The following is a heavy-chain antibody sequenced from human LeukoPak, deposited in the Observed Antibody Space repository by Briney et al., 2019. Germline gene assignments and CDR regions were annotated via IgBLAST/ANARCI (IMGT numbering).Heavy chain of an antibody. CDR3: ARGLYSSGWHYYYGMDV. Sequence: SETLSLTCAVYGGSFSGYYWSWIRQPPGKGLEWIGEINHSGSTNYNPSLKSRVTISVDTSKNQFSLKLSSVTAADTAVYYCARGLYSSGWHYYYGMDVWGQGTTVTVSS. CDR1: GGSFSGYY. D-gene: IGHD6-19*01. J-gene: IGHJ6*02. CDR2: INHSGST. V-gene: IGHV4-34*01.